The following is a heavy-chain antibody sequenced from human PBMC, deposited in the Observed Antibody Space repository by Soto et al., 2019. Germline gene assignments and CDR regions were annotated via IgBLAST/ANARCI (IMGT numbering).Heavy chain of an antibody. CDR2: INTNTGNP. Sequence: ASVPVSCKASGYTFTSYAMNWVRQAPGQGLEWMGWINTNTGNPTYAQGFTGRFVFSLDTSVSTAYLQICSLKAEDTAVYYCARGRLDTIFGVVIIEFDPWGQGTLVTVSS. V-gene: IGHV7-4-1*01. J-gene: IGHJ5*02. CDR1: GYTFTSYA. CDR3: ARGRLDTIFGVVIIEFDP. D-gene: IGHD3-3*01.